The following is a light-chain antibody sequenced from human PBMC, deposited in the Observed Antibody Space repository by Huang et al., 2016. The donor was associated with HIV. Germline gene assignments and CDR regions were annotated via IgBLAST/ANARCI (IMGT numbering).Light chain of an antibody. CDR3: QQYGSSPLIT. V-gene: IGKV3-20*01. J-gene: IGKJ5*01. CDR2: GAS. Sequence: EIVLTQSPGTLSLSPGERATLSCRASQSVSSNSVAWYQQKPGQAPRLPIYGASSRVTGNPDRFSGSGSGTDFTLTIRRLDPKDFAVYYCQQYGSSPLITFGQGTRLEIK. CDR1: QSVSSNS.